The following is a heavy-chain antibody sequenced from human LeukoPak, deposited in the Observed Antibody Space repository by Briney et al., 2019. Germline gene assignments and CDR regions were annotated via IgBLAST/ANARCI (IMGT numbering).Heavy chain of an antibody. CDR2: IYPADSGI. CDR1: GYGINNYW. Sequence: GESLQISCKGSGYGINNYWIGWVRQMPGKGLEWMGIIYPADSGIRYSPSFQGQVTISADKSISTAYLQWSSLKASDTAIYYCARQEYCSGGSCYTWFDPWGQGTLVIVSS. D-gene: IGHD2-15*01. J-gene: IGHJ5*02. V-gene: IGHV5-51*01. CDR3: ARQEYCSGGSCYTWFDP.